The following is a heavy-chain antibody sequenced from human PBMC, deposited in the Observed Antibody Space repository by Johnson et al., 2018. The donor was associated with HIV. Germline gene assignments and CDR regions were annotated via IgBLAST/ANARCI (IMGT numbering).Heavy chain of an antibody. CDR1: GFTFSSYG. V-gene: IGHV3-30*03. Sequence: QVQLVESGGGVVQPGRSLRLSCVASGFTFSSYGMHWVRQAPGKGLEWVAIVSYDGSNTYYADSVRGRFTLSRDNSKNTVYLQMNSLRAEDTAVYYCTRDADFMVRGVSSGAFDIWGQGTMITVSS. CDR2: VSYDGSNT. CDR3: TRDADFMVRGVSSGAFDI. J-gene: IGHJ3*02. D-gene: IGHD3-10*01.